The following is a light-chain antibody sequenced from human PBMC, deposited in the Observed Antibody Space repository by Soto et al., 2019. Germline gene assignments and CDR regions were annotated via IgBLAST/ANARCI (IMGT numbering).Light chain of an antibody. CDR3: QQYGSSVFT. Sequence: ETVLTQSPGTLSLSPGETATLSCRASQSVISDYLAWYQQKPDQAPRLVIYGASGRAAGIPDRFNGSGSGKDFTLTISRLEPEDFAMYYCQQYGSSVFTFGQGTRLEIK. CDR2: GAS. J-gene: IGKJ5*01. V-gene: IGKV3-20*01. CDR1: QSVISDY.